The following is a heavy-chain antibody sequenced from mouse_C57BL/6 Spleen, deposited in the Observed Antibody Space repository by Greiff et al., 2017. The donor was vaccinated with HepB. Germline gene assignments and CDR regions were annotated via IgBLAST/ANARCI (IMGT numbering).Heavy chain of an antibody. CDR1: GYAFSSSW. J-gene: IGHJ2*01. CDR2: IYPGDGDT. Sequence: VQRVESGPELVKPGASVKISCKASGYAFSSSWMNWVKQRPGKGLEWIGRIYPGDGDTNYNGKFKGKATLTADKSSSTAYMQLSSLTSEDSAVYFCARGGAYYFDYWGQGTTLTVSS. CDR3: ARGGAYYFDY. V-gene: IGHV1-82*01.